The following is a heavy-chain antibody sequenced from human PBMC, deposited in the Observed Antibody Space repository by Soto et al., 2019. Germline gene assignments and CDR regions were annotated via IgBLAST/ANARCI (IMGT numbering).Heavy chain of an antibody. CDR2: INPASQIR. CDR1: GVPFNSYG. V-gene: IGHV1-69*09. Sequence: QVVLLQSGTEVKRPGSSVKVSCKASGVPFNSYGFAWVRQAPGRGVELVGRINPASQIRNYEQSLQGRVNITADTSTTTAYIELRGLTSEDTAVYYCARMKLASLDHWGQGTLVTVSS. J-gene: IGHJ4*02. CDR3: ARMKLASLDH.